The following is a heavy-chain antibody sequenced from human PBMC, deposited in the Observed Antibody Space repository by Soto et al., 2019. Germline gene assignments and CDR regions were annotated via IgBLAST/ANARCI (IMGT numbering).Heavy chain of an antibody. CDR2: IYPGDSDT. CDR3: ARFGPAGGTATDKRQEGYGMDV. J-gene: IGHJ6*02. Sequence: GESLKISCKGSGYSFTSYWIGWVRQMPGKGLEWMGIIYPGDSDTRYSPSFQGQVTISADKSISTAYLQWSSLKASDTAMYYCARFGPAGGTATDKRQEGYGMDVWGQGTTVTVSS. CDR1: GYSFTSYW. D-gene: IGHD1-1*01. V-gene: IGHV5-51*01.